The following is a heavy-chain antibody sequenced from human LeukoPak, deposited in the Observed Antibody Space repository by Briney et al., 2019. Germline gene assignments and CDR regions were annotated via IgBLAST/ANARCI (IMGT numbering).Heavy chain of an antibody. CDR2: INHSGST. D-gene: IGHD3-3*01. J-gene: IGHJ5*02. CDR3: ARGRKRITIFGVVGNWFDP. Sequence: KPSETLSPTCAVYGGSFSGYYWSWIRQPPGKGLEWIGEINHSGSTNYNPSLKSRVTISVDTSKNQISLKLSSVTAADTAVYYCARGRKRITIFGVVGNWFDPWGQGTLVTVSS. CDR1: GGSFSGYY. V-gene: IGHV4-34*01.